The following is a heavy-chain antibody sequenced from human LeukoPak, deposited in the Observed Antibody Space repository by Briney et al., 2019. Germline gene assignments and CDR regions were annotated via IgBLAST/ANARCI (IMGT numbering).Heavy chain of an antibody. V-gene: IGHV3-33*05. CDR2: ISYDGSNK. CDR3: ARFRYFDY. CDR1: GFTFSSYG. Sequence: PGGSLRLSCAASGFTFSSYGMHWVRQASGKGLEWVAVISYDGSNKYYADSVKGRFTISRDNSKSTLYLQMNSLRAEDTAVYYCARFRYFDYWGQGTLVTVSS. J-gene: IGHJ4*02. D-gene: IGHD3-10*01.